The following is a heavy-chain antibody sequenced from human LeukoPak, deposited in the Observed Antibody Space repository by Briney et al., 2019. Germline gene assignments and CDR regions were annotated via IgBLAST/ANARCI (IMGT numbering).Heavy chain of an antibody. CDR3: AREVTGWYYNDY. CDR2: ISYDGSNK. V-gene: IGHV3-30-3*01. CDR1: GFTFGSYA. Sequence: GRSLRLSCAASGFTFGSYAMHWVRQAPGKGLEWVAVISYDGSNKDYADSAKGRFTISRDNSKNTLSLQMNSLRAEDTAVYYCAREVTGWYYNDYWGQGTLVTVSS. D-gene: IGHD6-19*01. J-gene: IGHJ4*02.